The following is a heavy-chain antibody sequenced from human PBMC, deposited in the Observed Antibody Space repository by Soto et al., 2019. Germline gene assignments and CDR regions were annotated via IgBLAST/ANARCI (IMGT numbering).Heavy chain of an antibody. CDR3: ATANNTSPFDY. V-gene: IGHV1-18*01. CDR1: GYTFTSYG. Sequence: ASVKVSCKASGYTFTSYGISWVRQAPGQGLEWMGWISAYNGNTNYAQKLQGRVTISWDVSTSTAFMELRSLRSEDTAVYYCATANNTSPFDYWGQGTLVTVSS. D-gene: IGHD1-26*01. J-gene: IGHJ4*02. CDR2: ISAYNGNT.